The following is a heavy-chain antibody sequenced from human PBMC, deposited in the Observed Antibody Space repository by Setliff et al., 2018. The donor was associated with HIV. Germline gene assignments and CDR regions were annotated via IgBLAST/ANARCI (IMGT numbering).Heavy chain of an antibody. CDR2: ISYDGTDK. V-gene: IGHV3-30-3*01. D-gene: IGHD1-1*01. Sequence: PGGSLRLSCAASGLTFNSYAMHWVRQAPGKGLEWVASISYDGTDKYYTDSMKGRFTISRDNSKNTLYLQMDDLRAEDTAVYYCAREEGTKGAFDIWGQGTKVTVSS. J-gene: IGHJ3*02. CDR1: GLTFNSYA. CDR3: AREEGTKGAFDI.